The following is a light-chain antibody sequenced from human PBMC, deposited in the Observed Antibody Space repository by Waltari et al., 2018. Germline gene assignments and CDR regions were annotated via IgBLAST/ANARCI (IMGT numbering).Light chain of an antibody. V-gene: IGLV3-25*03. CDR1: ALPNQY. CDR2: KDS. J-gene: IGLJ2*01. CDR3: QSADSSGSYVG. Sequence: SYELTQPPSVSVSPGQTARITCSGDALPNQYAYWYQQKPGQAPVLVIYKDSERPSGIPERFSGSSSGTTVTLTISGVQAEDESDYYCQSADSSGSYVGFGGGTKLTVL.